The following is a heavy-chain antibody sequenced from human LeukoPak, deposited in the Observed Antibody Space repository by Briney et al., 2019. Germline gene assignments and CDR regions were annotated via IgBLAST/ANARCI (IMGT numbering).Heavy chain of an antibody. CDR1: GFTFSSYA. J-gene: IGHJ4*02. CDR2: ISSNGGST. CDR3: ARDGYGDYS. Sequence: GGSLRLSCAASGFTFSSYAMHWVRQAPGKGLEYVSAISSNGGSTYYANSVKGRFTISRDNSKNTLYLQMGSLRAEDMAVYYCARDGYGDYSWGQGTLVTVSS. D-gene: IGHD4-17*01. V-gene: IGHV3-64*01.